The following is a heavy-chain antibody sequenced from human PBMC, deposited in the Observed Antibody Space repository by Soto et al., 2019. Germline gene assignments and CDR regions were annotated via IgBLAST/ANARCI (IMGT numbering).Heavy chain of an antibody. CDR1: GGTFSSYA. V-gene: IGHV1-69*13. D-gene: IGHD2-2*01. J-gene: IGHJ6*02. CDR3: ASERSSPNGMDV. Sequence: GASVKVSCKASGGTFSSYAISWVRQAPGQGLEWMGGIIPIFGTANYAQKFQGRVTITADESTSTAYVELSSLRSEDTAVYYCASERSSPNGMDVWGQGTTVTVSS. CDR2: IIPIFGTA.